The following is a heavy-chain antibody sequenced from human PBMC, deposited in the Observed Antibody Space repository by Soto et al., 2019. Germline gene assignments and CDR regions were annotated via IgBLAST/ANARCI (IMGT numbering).Heavy chain of an antibody. Sequence: ASVKVSCKVSGYTLTELSMHWVRQAPGKGLEWMGGFDPEDGETIYAQKFQGRVTMTEDTSTDTAYMELSSLRSEYTAVYYCATTWVGLAKGLFDYWGQGTLVTVSS. CDR2: FDPEDGET. J-gene: IGHJ4*02. V-gene: IGHV1-24*01. CDR3: ATTWVGLAKGLFDY. D-gene: IGHD5-12*01. CDR1: GYTLTELS.